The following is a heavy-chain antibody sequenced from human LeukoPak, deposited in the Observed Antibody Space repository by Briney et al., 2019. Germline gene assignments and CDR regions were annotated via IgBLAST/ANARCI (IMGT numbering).Heavy chain of an antibody. D-gene: IGHD1-26*01. V-gene: IGHV3-15*01. J-gene: IGHJ3*02. CDR1: GFTFSSYW. Sequence: GGSLRLSCAASGFTFSSYWMSWVRQAPGKGLEWVGRIKSKTDGGTTDYAAPVKGRFTISRDDSKNTLYLQMNSLKTEDTAVYYCTTVIRGSYGAFDIWGQGTMVTVSS. CDR2: IKSKTDGGTT. CDR3: TTVIRGSYGAFDI.